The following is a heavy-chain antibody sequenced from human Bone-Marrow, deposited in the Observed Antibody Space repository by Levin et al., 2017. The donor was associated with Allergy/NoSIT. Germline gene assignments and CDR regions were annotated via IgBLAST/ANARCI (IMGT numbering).Heavy chain of an antibody. J-gene: IGHJ4*02. CDR2: IYYSGST. CDR3: AGLYSGPVAAIHY. CDR1: GGSISSYY. D-gene: IGHD2-2*02. Sequence: SETLSLTCTVSGGSISSYYWSWIRQPPGKGLEWIGYIYYSGSTNYNPSLKSRVTISVDTSKNQFSLKLSSVTAADTAVYYCAGLYSGPVAAIHYWGQGTLVTVSS. V-gene: IGHV4-59*01.